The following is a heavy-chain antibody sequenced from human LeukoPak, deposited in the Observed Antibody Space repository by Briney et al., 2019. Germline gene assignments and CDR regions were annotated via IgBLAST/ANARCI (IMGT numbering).Heavy chain of an antibody. CDR2: MNPNSGNT. J-gene: IGHJ2*01. Sequence: ASVKVSCKASGYTFTSYDINWVRQATGQGLEWMGWMNPNSGNTGYAQKFQGRVTMTRNTSISTAYMELSSLRSEDTAVYYCARGESWVVTAEAFSHWYFDLWGRGTLVTVSS. CDR1: GYTFTSYD. V-gene: IGHV1-8*01. D-gene: IGHD2-21*02. CDR3: ARGESWVVTAEAFSHWYFDL.